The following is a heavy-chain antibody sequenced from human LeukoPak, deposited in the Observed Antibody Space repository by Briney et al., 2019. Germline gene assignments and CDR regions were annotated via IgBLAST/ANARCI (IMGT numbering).Heavy chain of an antibody. CDR3: ARLGYYSIGAFDI. D-gene: IGHD3-10*01. CDR2: IKQDGSEK. Sequence: GGSLRLSCAASGFTFSSYWMSWVRQAPGKGLEWVANIKQDGSEKYYVDSVKGRFTISRDNAKNSLYLQMNSLRAEDTAVYYCARLGYYSIGAFDIWGQGTMVTVSS. CDR1: GFTFSSYW. J-gene: IGHJ3*02. V-gene: IGHV3-7*01.